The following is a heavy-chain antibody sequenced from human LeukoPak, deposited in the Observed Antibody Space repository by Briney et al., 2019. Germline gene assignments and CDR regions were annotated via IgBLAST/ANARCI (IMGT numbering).Heavy chain of an antibody. Sequence: PGGSLRLSCVVSGFSFSDYETAWVRQAPGMGLEWISYISNSGDIRRYADAVKGRFAISRDNAKNSVSLQMNSLRADDTGLYFCAGGPQYSGSYGDWGQGTLVTVSS. CDR2: ISNSGDIR. V-gene: IGHV3-48*03. CDR3: AGGPQYSGSYGD. D-gene: IGHD1-26*01. CDR1: GFSFSDYE. J-gene: IGHJ4*02.